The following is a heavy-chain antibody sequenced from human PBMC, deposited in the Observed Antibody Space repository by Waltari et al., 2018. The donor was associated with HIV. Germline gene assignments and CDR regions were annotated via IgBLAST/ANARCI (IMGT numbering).Heavy chain of an antibody. Sequence: EVQLVESGEGLVQPGGSLRLSCAASGFTFTNYAMNWVRQAPGKGLEWVSAIMDSGGTTYYADSVKGRFTISRDNSKNTLYLQMNSLRAEDTAVYYCAKDDSTGSSGYYPFHYWGQGTLITVSS. CDR3: AKDDSTGSSGYYPFHY. J-gene: IGHJ4*02. CDR1: GFTFTNYA. D-gene: IGHD3-22*01. CDR2: IMDSGGTT. V-gene: IGHV3-23*04.